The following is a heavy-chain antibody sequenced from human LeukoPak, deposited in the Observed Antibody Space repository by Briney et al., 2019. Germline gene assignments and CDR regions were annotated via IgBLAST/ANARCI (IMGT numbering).Heavy chain of an antibody. CDR2: IYYSGST. J-gene: IGHJ5*02. CDR3: ASPKYYYDSSGSPPTWFDP. D-gene: IGHD3-22*01. CDR1: GGSISSSNW. Sequence: SETLSLTCAVSGGSISSSNWWSWVRQPPGKGLEWIGSIYYSGSTYYNPSLKSRVTISVDTSKNQFSLKLSSVTAADTAVYYCASPKYYYDSSGSPPTWFDPWGQGTLVTVSS. V-gene: IGHV4-39*01.